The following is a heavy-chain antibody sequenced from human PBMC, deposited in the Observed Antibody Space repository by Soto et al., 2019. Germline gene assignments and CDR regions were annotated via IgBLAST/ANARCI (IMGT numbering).Heavy chain of an antibody. CDR3: ARDGGTYGMDV. J-gene: IGHJ6*02. V-gene: IGHV4-59*01. D-gene: IGHD3-16*01. CDR1: GGSISSYY. Sequence: QVQLQESGPGLVKPSETLSLTCTVSGGSISSYYWNWIRQPPGKGLEWIGYIYYSGSTNYNPSLKSRVTISLDTSKNQFSLKLSSVTAADTAVYYCARDGGTYGMDVWGQGTTVTVSS. CDR2: IYYSGST.